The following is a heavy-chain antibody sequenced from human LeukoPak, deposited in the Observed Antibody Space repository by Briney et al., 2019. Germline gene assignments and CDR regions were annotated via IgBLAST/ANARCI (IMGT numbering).Heavy chain of an antibody. V-gene: IGHV4-38-2*02. Sequence: SETLSLTCTVSGYSISSGYYWGWIRPPPRKGLEWIGSIYHSGSTYYNPSLKSRVTISVDTSKNQFSLKLSSVTAADTAVYYCARDSTGFGSGWYRGFDYWGQGILVTVSS. CDR3: ARDSTGFGSGWYRGFDY. CDR2: IYHSGST. D-gene: IGHD6-19*01. J-gene: IGHJ4*02. CDR1: GYSISSGYY.